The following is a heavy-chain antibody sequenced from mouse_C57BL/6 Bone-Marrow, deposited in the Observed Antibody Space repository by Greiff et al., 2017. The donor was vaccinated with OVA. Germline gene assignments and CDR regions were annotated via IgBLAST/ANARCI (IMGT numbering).Heavy chain of an antibody. V-gene: IGHV1-22*01. Sequence: EVQLQQSGPELVKPGASVKMSCKASGYPFTDYNMHWVKQSPGKSLEWIGYINPNNGGTSYNQKFKGKATLTVNKSSSTAYMELRSLTSEDSAVYYCASRYYGSSFYYAMDYWGQGTSVTVSS. D-gene: IGHD1-1*01. J-gene: IGHJ4*01. CDR1: GYPFTDYN. CDR3: ASRYYGSSFYYAMDY. CDR2: INPNNGGT.